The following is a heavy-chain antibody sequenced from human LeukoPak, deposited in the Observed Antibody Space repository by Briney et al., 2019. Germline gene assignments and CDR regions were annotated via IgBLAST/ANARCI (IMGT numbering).Heavy chain of an antibody. CDR3: ARVLDEDTANDAFDI. Sequence: TGGSLRLSCAASGFTFSSYSMNWVRQAPGKGLEWVSSISSSSSYIYYADSVKGRFTISRDNAKNSLYLQMNSLRAEDTAVYYCARVLDEDTANDAFDIWGQGTVVTVSS. J-gene: IGHJ3*02. D-gene: IGHD5-18*01. V-gene: IGHV3-21*01. CDR1: GFTFSSYS. CDR2: ISSSSSYI.